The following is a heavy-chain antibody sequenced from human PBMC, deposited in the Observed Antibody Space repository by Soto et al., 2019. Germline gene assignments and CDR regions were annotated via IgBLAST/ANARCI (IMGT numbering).Heavy chain of an antibody. J-gene: IGHJ3*02. CDR1: GFTFSSYG. CDR3: ARETTYYYDSSGYHHDAFDI. V-gene: IGHV3-30*03. D-gene: IGHD3-22*01. CDR2: PSYDGSNE. Sequence: GXLRLSCAASGFTFSSYGVHRVRQAPGKGLXXVAVPSYDGSNEYYADSVKGRFTIYRDNSKNTLYLQMNSLRAEETAVYCCARETTYYYDSSGYHHDAFDIWGQGTMVTVSS.